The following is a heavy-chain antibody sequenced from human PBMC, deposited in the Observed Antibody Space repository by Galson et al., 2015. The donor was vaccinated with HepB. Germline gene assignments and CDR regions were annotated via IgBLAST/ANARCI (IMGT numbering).Heavy chain of an antibody. V-gene: IGHV2-5*02. CDR3: AHHYGGNSGFDY. Sequence: PALVKPTQTLTLTCTFSGFSLSTSGVGVGWIRQPPGKALEWLALIYWDDDKRYSPSLKSRLTITKDTSKNQVVLTMTNMDPVDTATYYCAHHYGGNSGFDYWGQGTLDTVSS. CDR2: IYWDDDK. CDR1: GFSLSTSGVG. J-gene: IGHJ4*02. D-gene: IGHD4-23*01.